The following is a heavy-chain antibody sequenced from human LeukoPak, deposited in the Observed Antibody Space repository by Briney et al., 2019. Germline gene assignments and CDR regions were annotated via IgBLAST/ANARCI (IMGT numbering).Heavy chain of an antibody. Sequence: GSLRLSCAASGFTFSCYGMHWVRQAPGKGLEWVAVISYDGSNKYYADSVKGRFTISRDNSKNTLYLQMNSLRAEDTAVYYCAKDYGSGGSFDYWGQGTLVTVSS. CDR1: GFTFSCYG. CDR2: ISYDGSNK. D-gene: IGHD2-15*01. V-gene: IGHV3-30*18. J-gene: IGHJ4*02. CDR3: AKDYGSGGSFDY.